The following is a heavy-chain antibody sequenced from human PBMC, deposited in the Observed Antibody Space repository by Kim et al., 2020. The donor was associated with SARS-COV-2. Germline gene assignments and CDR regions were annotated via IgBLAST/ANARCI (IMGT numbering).Heavy chain of an antibody. CDR2: INGQGDST. CDR3: VKGASLDY. J-gene: IGHJ4*02. CDR1: GFNFSTFG. Sequence: GGSLRLSCVASGFNFSTFGMSWVRQAPGKGLKWVSVINGQGDSTYYAESVKGRFTVSRDSARNTLYLQMNSLRSDDTAIYYCVKGASLDYWCPDTLVTVSS. V-gene: IGHV3-23*01.